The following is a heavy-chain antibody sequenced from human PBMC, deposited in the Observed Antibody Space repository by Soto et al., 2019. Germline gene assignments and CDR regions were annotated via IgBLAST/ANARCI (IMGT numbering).Heavy chain of an antibody. Sequence: QVQLVQSGAEMRKPGSSLRVSCKASGGTFSDFAFSWVRQAPGHGLEWMGGIVPRFGSPNYAKKIGGRVTISADTSSSTGYMEASILRFDDAAVYFCARDRIQLRLGKYSFNGMDVWGQGTTITVSS. J-gene: IGHJ6*02. V-gene: IGHV1-69*06. CDR1: GGTFSDFA. CDR2: IVPRFGSP. D-gene: IGHD3-16*01. CDR3: ARDRIQLRLGKYSFNGMDV.